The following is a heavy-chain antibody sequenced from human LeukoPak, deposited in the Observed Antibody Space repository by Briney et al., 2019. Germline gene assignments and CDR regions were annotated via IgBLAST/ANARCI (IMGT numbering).Heavy chain of an antibody. CDR3: AKLRLSGSFNNWGCQETQLFDP. CDR1: NGSISNYF. CDR2: IYFTGST. D-gene: IGHD7-27*01. Sequence: SETLSLTCTVSNGSISNYFWSWIRQPPGKGLEWIGYIYFTGSTNYSPSLKSRVTISLDTSKNQLSLNLRSVTAADTAVYYCAKLRLSGSFNNWGCQETQLFDPWGQGTLVTVSS. J-gene: IGHJ5*02. V-gene: IGHV4-59*01.